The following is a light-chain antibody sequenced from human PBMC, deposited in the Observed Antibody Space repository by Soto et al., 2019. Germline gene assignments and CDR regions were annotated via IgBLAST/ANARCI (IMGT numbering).Light chain of an antibody. CDR1: QSVSNNY. J-gene: IGKJ1*01. Sequence: EIGLTQSPGTLSLSPGERATLSCRASQSVSNNYLAWYQQKPGQAPRLLIYGASNRATGIPDRFSGSGSGTDFTLTISRLDAEDSAVYYCQQYGSSGTFGQGTKVEIK. V-gene: IGKV3-20*01. CDR3: QQYGSSGT. CDR2: GAS.